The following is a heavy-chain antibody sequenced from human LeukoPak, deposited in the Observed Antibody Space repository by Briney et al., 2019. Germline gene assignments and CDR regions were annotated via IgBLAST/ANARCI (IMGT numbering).Heavy chain of an antibody. J-gene: IGHJ4*02. CDR1: GFTFSSYW. CDR3: ARSEYYGSGSYYTYPDY. Sequence: PGGSLRLSCAASGFTFSSYWMSWVRQAPGKGLEWVANIKQDGSEKYYVDSVKGRFTISRDNAKNSLYLQMNSQRAEDTAVYYCARSEYYGSGSYYTYPDYWGQGTLVTVSS. D-gene: IGHD3-10*01. V-gene: IGHV3-7*01. CDR2: IKQDGSEK.